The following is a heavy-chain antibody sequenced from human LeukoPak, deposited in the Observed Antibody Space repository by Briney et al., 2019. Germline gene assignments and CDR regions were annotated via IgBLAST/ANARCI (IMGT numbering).Heavy chain of an antibody. CDR1: GFTFSSYS. Sequence: GGSLRLSCAASGFTFSSYSMHWVRQAPGKGLEWVSYISSSSSTIYYADSVKGRFTISGDNAKNSLYLQMNSLRAEDTAVYYCARSSKGITIFGSVDWGQGTLVTVSS. CDR2: ISSSSSTI. CDR3: ARSSKGITIFGSVD. D-gene: IGHD3-3*01. J-gene: IGHJ4*02. V-gene: IGHV3-48*04.